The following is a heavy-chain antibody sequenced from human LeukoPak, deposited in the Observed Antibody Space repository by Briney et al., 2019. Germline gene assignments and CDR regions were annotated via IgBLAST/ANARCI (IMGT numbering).Heavy chain of an antibody. CDR3: ATMGSGSYFNF. D-gene: IGHD1-26*01. V-gene: IGHV4-34*01. J-gene: IGHJ4*02. Sequence: SETLSLTCGVYGGSFSIYCWNWIRQPPGKGLEWIGEINQSGSTKYNPSLKSRVTISVDTSKNQFSLKLSSVTAADTAVYYCATMGSGSYFNFWGQGSLVTVSS. CDR2: INQSGST. CDR1: GGSFSIYC.